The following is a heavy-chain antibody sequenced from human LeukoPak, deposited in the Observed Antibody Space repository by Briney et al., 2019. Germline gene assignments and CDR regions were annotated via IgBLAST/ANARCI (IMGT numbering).Heavy chain of an antibody. CDR1: GYIFTTYW. CDR3: VRGTAYYYYGMDV. Sequence: GESLKISCQGSGYIFTTYWIGWVRQMPGKGLEWMGIIHPGDSDTRYSPSFQGQVTISADKSISTAYLQWSSLEASDTAMYYCVRGTAYYYYGMDVWGQGTTVTVSS. D-gene: IGHD3-10*01. CDR2: IHPGDSDT. J-gene: IGHJ6*02. V-gene: IGHV5-51*01.